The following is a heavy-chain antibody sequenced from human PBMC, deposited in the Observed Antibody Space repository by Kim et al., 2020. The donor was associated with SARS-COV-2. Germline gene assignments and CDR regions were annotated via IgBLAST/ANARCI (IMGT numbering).Heavy chain of an antibody. D-gene: IGHD3-10*01. CDR2: IKSKTDGGTT. CDR1: GFTFSNAW. V-gene: IGHV3-15*01. CDR3: TSQLLWFGELSH. J-gene: IGHJ4*02. Sequence: GGSLRLSCAASGFTFSNAWMSWVRQAPGKGLEWVGRIKSKTDGGTTDYAAPVKGRFTISRDESKNTLYLQMNSLKTEDTAVYYCTSQLLWFGELSHWGQGTLVTVSS.